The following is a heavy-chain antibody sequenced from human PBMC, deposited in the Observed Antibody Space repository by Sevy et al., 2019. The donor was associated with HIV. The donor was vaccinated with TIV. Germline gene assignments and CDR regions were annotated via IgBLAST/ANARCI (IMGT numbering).Heavy chain of an antibody. CDR1: GYTFTSYD. CDR3: ASDYYDSSGYYSDDAFDI. CDR2: MNPNSGNT. J-gene: IGHJ3*02. V-gene: IGHV1-8*01. D-gene: IGHD3-22*01. Sequence: ASVKVSCKASGYTFTSYDINWVRQATGQGLEWMGWMNPNSGNTGYVQKFQGRVTMTRNTSISTAYMELSSLRSEDTAVYDCASDYYDSSGYYSDDAFDIWGQGTMVTVSS.